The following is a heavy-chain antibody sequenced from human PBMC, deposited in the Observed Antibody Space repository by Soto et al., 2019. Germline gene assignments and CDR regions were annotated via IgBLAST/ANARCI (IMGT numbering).Heavy chain of an antibody. V-gene: IGHV1-18*04. CDR2: SSAYNGNT. CDR1: GYTFTSYG. D-gene: IGHD5-18*01. J-gene: IGHJ4*02. Sequence: ASVKVCCKASGYTFTSYGISWVRQAPGQGPEWMGWSSAYNGNTNYAQNFQGRATMTTDTSTSAAYMALRSLRSDDTAVYYCARVGGYIYGAALDNGGQGTPVTVSS. CDR3: ARVGGYIYGAALDN.